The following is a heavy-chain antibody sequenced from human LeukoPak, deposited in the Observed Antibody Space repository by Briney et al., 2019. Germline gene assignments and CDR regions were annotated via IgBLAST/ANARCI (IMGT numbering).Heavy chain of an antibody. D-gene: IGHD6-13*01. J-gene: IGHJ4*02. V-gene: IGHV3-30*03. CDR3: ARDLGYSSSWYSPWTFDY. CDR1: GFNFSAYG. Sequence: GRPLRLSCAASGFNFSAYGMHWVRQAPGKGLEWVAVIPNDGSNKNYADPVKGRFTISRDNSKNTLYLLMNSLRPEDTAVYYCARDLGYSSSWYSPWTFDYWGQGTLVTVSS. CDR2: IPNDGSNK.